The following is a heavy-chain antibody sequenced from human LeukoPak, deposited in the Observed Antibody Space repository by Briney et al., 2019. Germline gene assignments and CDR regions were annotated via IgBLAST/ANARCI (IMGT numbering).Heavy chain of an antibody. Sequence: GESLKISCMVSGYSCTTYWIAWVRQMPGKGLEWMGIIFPGGSHTKYSPSFQGQVTISVDKSISTAYLQWSSLRASDTAMYYCARIRESYYGTSGYYYLDYWGQGTLVTVSS. CDR1: GYSCTTYW. CDR2: IFPGGSHT. V-gene: IGHV5-51*01. J-gene: IGHJ4*02. CDR3: ARIRESYYGTSGYYYLDY. D-gene: IGHD3-22*01.